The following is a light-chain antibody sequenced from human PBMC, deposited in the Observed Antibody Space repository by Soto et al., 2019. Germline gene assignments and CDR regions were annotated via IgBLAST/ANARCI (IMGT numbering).Light chain of an antibody. CDR1: SSDVGGYSL. V-gene: IGLV2-23*01. CDR2: EGT. J-gene: IGLJ1*01. CDR3: CSYAGSTSFV. Sequence: QSALTQPASVSGSPGQSITISCTGTSSDVGGYSLVSWYQQHPGKAPKLMIYEGTKRPSGVSNRFSGSKSGNTASLTISGLQAQDEADYYWCSYAGSTSFVFGTGTKVTVL.